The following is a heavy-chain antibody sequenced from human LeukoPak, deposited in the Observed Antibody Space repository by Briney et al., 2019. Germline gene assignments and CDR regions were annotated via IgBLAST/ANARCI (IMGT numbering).Heavy chain of an antibody. CDR1: GYSISSAYY. CDR2: IYHSGST. Sequence: SETLSLTCSVSGYSISSAYYWGWIRQPPGKGLEWIGSIYHSGSTYYNPSLKSRVTISVDTSKNQFSLKLSSVTAADTAVYYCARTKVLPDYYDNSGGFDYWGQGTLVTVSS. J-gene: IGHJ4*02. V-gene: IGHV4-38-2*02. CDR3: ARTKVLPDYYDNSGGFDY. D-gene: IGHD3-22*01.